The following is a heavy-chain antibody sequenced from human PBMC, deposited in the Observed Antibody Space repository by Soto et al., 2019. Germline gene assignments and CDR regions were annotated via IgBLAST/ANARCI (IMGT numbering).Heavy chain of an antibody. J-gene: IGHJ3*02. CDR2: IYYSGST. D-gene: IGHD1-26*01. CDR1: GGSISSSSYY. CDR3: ARPNEGATGAFDI. V-gene: IGHV4-39*01. Sequence: PXXTLSLPCTVSGGSISSSSYYWGFIRQPPGKGLEWIGSIYYSGSTYYNPSLKSRVTISVDTSKNQFSLKLSSVTAADTAVYYCARPNEGATGAFDIWGQGTMVTVSS.